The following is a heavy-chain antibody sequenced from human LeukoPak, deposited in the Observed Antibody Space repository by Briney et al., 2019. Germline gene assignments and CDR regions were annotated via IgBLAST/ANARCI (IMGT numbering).Heavy chain of an antibody. Sequence: GGSLRLSCAASGFTFSGYAMAWVRQAPGKGLEWVSVIGGSGDTTRYADSVKGRFTISRDKSKTTLFLQMNSLRVEDTAVYYCASKFGESYYYYYGLDVWGQGTTVTVSS. J-gene: IGHJ6*02. CDR2: IGGSGDTT. V-gene: IGHV3-23*01. CDR3: ASKFGESYYYYYGLDV. CDR1: GFTFSGYA. D-gene: IGHD3-10*01.